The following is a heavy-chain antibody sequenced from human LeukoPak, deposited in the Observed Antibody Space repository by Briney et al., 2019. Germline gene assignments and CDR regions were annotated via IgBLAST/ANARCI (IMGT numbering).Heavy chain of an antibody. V-gene: IGHV3-66*01. CDR2: IYSGGST. J-gene: IGHJ4*02. CDR3: ARGMRHSSGWWIFDY. CDR1: GFTVSNNY. D-gene: IGHD6-19*01. Sequence: PGGSLRLSCAASGFTVSNNYMSWVRQAPGKGLEWVSVIYSGGSTYYADSVKGRFTISRGNSKNTLYLQMDSLRAEDTAVYYCARGMRHSSGWWIFDYWGQGTLVTVSS.